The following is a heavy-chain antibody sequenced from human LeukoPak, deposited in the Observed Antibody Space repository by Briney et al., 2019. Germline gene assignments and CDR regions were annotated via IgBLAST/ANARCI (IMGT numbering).Heavy chain of an antibody. CDR3: ARVPEEPPSCYYGSGSYPAGLDY. D-gene: IGHD3-10*01. Sequence: GASVKVSCKASGYTFTSYGISWVRQAPGQGLEWMGWISAYNGSTNCAQKLQGRVTMTTDTSTSTAYMELRSLRSDDTAVYYCARVPEEPPSCYYGSGSYPAGLDYWGQGTLVTVSS. CDR2: ISAYNGST. J-gene: IGHJ4*02. CDR1: GYTFTSYG. V-gene: IGHV1-18*01.